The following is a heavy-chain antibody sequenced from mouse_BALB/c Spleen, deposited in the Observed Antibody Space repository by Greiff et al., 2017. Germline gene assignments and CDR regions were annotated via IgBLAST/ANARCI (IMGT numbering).Heavy chain of an antibody. CDR2: ISYSGST. D-gene: IGHD4-1*01. CDR3: ARSGRYFDV. V-gene: IGHV3-2*02. Sequence: VQLQQSGPGLVKPSQSLSLTCTVTGYSITSDYAWNWIRQFPGNKLEWMGYISYSGSTSYNPSLKSRISITRDTSKNQFFLQLNSVTTEDTATYYCARSGRYFDVWGAGTTVTVSS. CDR1: GYSITSDYA. J-gene: IGHJ1*01.